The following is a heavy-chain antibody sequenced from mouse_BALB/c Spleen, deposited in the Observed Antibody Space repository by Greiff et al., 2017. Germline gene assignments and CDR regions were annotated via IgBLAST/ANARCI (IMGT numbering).Heavy chain of an antibody. CDR1: GFTFSSFG. D-gene: IGHD1-2*01. V-gene: IGHV5-17*02. CDR3: ARGGLLRLDYYAMDY. Sequence: EVKLMESGGGLVQPGGSRKLSCAASGFTFSSFGMHWVRQAPEKGLEWVAYISSGSSTIYYADTVKGRFTISRDNPKNTLFLQMTSLRSEDTAMYYCARGGLLRLDYYAMDYWGQGTSVTVSS. CDR2: ISSGSSTI. J-gene: IGHJ4*01.